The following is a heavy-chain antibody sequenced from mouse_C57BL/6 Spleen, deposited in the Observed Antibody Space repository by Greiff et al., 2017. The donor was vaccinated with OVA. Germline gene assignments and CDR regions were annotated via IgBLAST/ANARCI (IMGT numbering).Heavy chain of an antibody. CDR1: GYTFTSYW. J-gene: IGHJ3*01. D-gene: IGHD1-1*01. CDR3: ARGDYVSSWFAY. CDR2: IDPSDSYT. Sequence: QVQLKQPGAELVKPGASVKLSCKASGYTFTSYWMQWVKQRPGQGLEWIGEIDPSDSYTNYNQKFKGKATLTVDTSSSTAYMQLSSLTSEDSAVYYCARGDYVSSWFAYWGQGTLVTVSA. V-gene: IGHV1-50*01.